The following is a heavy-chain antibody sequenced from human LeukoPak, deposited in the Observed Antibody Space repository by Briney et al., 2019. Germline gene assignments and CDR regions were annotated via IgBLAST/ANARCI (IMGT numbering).Heavy chain of an antibody. J-gene: IGHJ5*02. CDR3: ARNGGGLLWFGEASGFDP. Sequence: PSETLSLTCTVSGGSISSGSYYWSWIRQPAGKGLEWIGRIYTSGSTNYNPSLKSRVTISVDTSKNQFSLKLSSVTAADTAVYYCARNGGGLLWFGEASGFDPWGQGTLVTVSS. V-gene: IGHV4-61*02. D-gene: IGHD3-10*01. CDR2: IYTSGST. CDR1: GGSISSGSYY.